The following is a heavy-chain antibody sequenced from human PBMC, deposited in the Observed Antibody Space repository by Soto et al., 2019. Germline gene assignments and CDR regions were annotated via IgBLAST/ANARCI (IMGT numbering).Heavy chain of an antibody. Sequence: SETLSLTCAVSGYSISSGYYWGWIRQPPGKGLEWIGTIYHSGSTYYNPSLKSRVTISVDTSKNQFSLKLNSVTAADTAVYYCARVGAAGYYYDSSAYSWGQGTLVTVSS. D-gene: IGHD3-22*01. CDR3: ARVGAAGYYYDSSAYS. J-gene: IGHJ4*02. V-gene: IGHV4-38-2*01. CDR1: GYSISSGYY. CDR2: IYHSGST.